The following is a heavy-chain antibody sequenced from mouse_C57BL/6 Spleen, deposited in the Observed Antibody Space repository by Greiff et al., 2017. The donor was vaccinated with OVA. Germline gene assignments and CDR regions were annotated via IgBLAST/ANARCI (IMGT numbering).Heavy chain of an antibody. CDR1: GFTFSDYG. V-gene: IGHV5-17*01. CDR2: ISSGSSTI. Sequence: EVQGVESGGGLVKPGGSLKLSCAASGFTFSDYGMHWVRQAPEKGLEWVAYISSGSSTIYYADTVTGRFPIARDNAKNTLFLQMTSLRSEDTAMYYCARTTVGRYYDAMDYWGQGTSVTVSS. CDR3: ARTTVGRYYDAMDY. J-gene: IGHJ4*01. D-gene: IGHD1-1*01.